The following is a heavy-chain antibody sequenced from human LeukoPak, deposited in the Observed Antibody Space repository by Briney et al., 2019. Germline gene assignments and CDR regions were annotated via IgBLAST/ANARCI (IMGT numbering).Heavy chain of an antibody. J-gene: IGHJ4*02. D-gene: IGHD4-17*01. CDR2: INPNSGGT. CDR1: GYTFTGYY. Sequence: GASVKVSCKASGYTFTGYYMHWVRQAPGQGLEWMGWINPNSGGTNCAQKFQGRVTMTRDTSISTAYMELSRLRSDDTAVYYCARAYTVTTSEFDYWGQGTLVTVSS. V-gene: IGHV1-2*02. CDR3: ARAYTVTTSEFDY.